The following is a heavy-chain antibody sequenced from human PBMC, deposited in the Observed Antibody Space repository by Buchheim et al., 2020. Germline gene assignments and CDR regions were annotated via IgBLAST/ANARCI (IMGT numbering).Heavy chain of an antibody. V-gene: IGHV5-10-1*03. CDR1: GDSFTNFW. CDR2: IDPSDSYT. D-gene: IGHD1-7*01. J-gene: IGHJ6*02. CDR3: ARHEVPIQSWNFNYYAMDV. Sequence: EVQLVQSGAEVKKPGESLKISCKGSGDSFTNFWISWVRQMPGKGLEWMGKIDPSDSYTSYSPSFRGHVTISADKSIATAFLQWSSLRASDTAIYFCARHEVPIQSWNFNYYAMDVWGQGT.